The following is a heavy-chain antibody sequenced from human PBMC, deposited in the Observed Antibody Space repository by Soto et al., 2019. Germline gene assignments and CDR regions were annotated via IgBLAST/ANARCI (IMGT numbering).Heavy chain of an antibody. CDR3: VRQGILAAPGAFDY. CDR2: IKSDGSGA. J-gene: IGHJ4*02. CDR1: GFGFSTHW. V-gene: IGHV3-74*01. Sequence: GTPRLSGVTSGFGFSTHWMHWVRQTKGKGLVWVSRIKSDGSGATYADSVKGRFVVSRDNAKNTLYLQMNSLRAEDTAMYYCVRQGILAAPGAFDYWGQGTLVTVSS. D-gene: IGHD6-6*01.